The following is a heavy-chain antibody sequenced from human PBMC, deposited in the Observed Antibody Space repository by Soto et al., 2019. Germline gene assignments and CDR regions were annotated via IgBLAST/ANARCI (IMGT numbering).Heavy chain of an antibody. V-gene: IGHV1-18*01. CDR3: ERDAPHADY. CDR1: GYTFTSYG. CDR2: IRAYNGKT. J-gene: IGHJ4*02. Sequence: QVQLVQSGAEVKKPGASVKVSCKASGYTFTSYGISWVRQAPGQGLEWMGWIRAYNGKTNYAQKLQGRVTMTTDTATRKPNREQRGLRSADSAAHDRERDAPHADYWGKGTLVTVSS.